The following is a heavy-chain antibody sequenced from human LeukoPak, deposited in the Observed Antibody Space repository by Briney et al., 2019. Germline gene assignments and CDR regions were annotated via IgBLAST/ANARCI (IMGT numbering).Heavy chain of an antibody. CDR1: GGSISSYY. CDR3: ARTDILTARGPYFDY. V-gene: IGHV4-4*07. J-gene: IGHJ4*02. CDR2: IYTSGST. Sequence: SSETLSLTCTVSGGSISSYYWSWIRQPAGKGLEWIGRIYTSGSTNYNPSLKSRVTISVDTSKNQFSLKLSSVTAADTAVYYCARTDILTARGPYFDYWGQGTLVTVSS. D-gene: IGHD3-9*01.